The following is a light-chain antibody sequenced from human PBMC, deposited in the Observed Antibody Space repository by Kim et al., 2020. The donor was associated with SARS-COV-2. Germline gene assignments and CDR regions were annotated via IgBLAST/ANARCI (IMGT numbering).Light chain of an antibody. CDR1: QTITSSY. V-gene: IGKV3-20*01. J-gene: IGKJ1*01. CDR3: QQYGNSPQT. Sequence: SPGERATLSCRASQTITSSYLAWYQQKPGQAPRLLIYGASSRATDIPDRFSGSGSGTDFTLTISRLEPEDFAVYYCQQYGNSPQTFGQGTKVDIK. CDR2: GAS.